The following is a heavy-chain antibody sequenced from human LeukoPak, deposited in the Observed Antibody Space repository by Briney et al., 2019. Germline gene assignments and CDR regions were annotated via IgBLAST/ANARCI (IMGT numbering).Heavy chain of an antibody. V-gene: IGHV4-34*01. Sequence: SETLSLTCAVYGGSFSGYYWSWICQPPGKGLEWIGEINHSGSTNYNPSLKSRVTMSVDTSKNQFSLKLSSVTAADTAVYYCARVRGNWFDPWGQGTLVTVSS. CDR1: GGSFSGYY. CDR3: ARVRGNWFDP. J-gene: IGHJ5*02. CDR2: INHSGST.